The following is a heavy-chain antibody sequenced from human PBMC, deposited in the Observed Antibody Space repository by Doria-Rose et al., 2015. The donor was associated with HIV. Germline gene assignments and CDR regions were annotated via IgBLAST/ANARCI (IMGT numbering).Heavy chain of an antibody. V-gene: IGHV2-26*01. Sequence: QVTLKEFGPVLVKPTETLTLTCTVSGVSLSSPGMGVSWIRQPPGKALEWLANIFSDDERSYKTSLKSRLTISRGTSKSHVVLTMPIMDPVHTATYYCARINSSRWYHKYFFDFWGQGTLVIVSA. CDR1: GVSLSSPGMG. J-gene: IGHJ4*02. D-gene: IGHD6-13*01. CDR3: ARINSSRWYHKYFFDF. CDR2: IFSDDER.